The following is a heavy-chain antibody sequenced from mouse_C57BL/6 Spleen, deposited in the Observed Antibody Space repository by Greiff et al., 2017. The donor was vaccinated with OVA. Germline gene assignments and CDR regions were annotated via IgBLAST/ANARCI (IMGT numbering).Heavy chain of an antibody. CDR3: TRDIYGSRWDFDV. J-gene: IGHJ1*03. V-gene: IGHV5-9-1*02. D-gene: IGHD1-1*01. Sequence: EVKLVESGEGLVKPGGSLKLSCAASGFTFSSYAMSWVRQTPEKRLEWVAYISSGGDYIYYADTVKGRFTISRDNARNTLYLQMSSLKSEDTAVYDCTRDIYGSRWDFDVWGTGTTVTVSS. CDR1: GFTFSSYA. CDR2: ISSGGDYI.